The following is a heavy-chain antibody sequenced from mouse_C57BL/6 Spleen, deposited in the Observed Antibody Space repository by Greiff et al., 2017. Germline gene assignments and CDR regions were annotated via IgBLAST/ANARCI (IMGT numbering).Heavy chain of an antibody. D-gene: IGHD2-1*01. CDR1: GYTFTDYY. J-gene: IGHJ3*01. Sequence: EVQLQQSGPELVKPGASVKISCKASGYTFTDYYMNWVKQSHGKSLEWIGDINPNNGGTSYNQKFKGKATLTVDKSSSTAYMELRSLTSEDSAVYYCARASLYYGGFAYWGQGTLVTVSA. CDR3: ARASLYYGGFAY. CDR2: INPNNGGT. V-gene: IGHV1-26*01.